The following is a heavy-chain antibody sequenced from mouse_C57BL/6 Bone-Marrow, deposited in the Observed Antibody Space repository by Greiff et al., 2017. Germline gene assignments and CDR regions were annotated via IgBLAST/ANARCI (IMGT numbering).Heavy chain of an antibody. CDR3: ARHGYDYGGGAMDY. V-gene: IGHV2-6-1*01. CDR1: GFSLTSYG. J-gene: IGHJ4*01. D-gene: IGHD2-4*01. CDR2: IWSDGST. Sequence: QVQLKESGPGLVAPSQSLSITCTVSGFSLTSYGVHWVRQPPGKGLEWLVVIWSDGSTTYNSALKSRLSISKDNSKSQVFLKMNSLQTDDTAMYYCARHGYDYGGGAMDYWGQGTSVTVSS.